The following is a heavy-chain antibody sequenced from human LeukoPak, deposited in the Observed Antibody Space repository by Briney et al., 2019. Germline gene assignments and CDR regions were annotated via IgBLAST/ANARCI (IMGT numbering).Heavy chain of an antibody. CDR2: VNHRGST. CDR1: GGSFSGYY. Sequence: SETLALTCAVYGGSFSGYYWSWIRQPPGKGLEWIGQVNHRGSTNYNPSLKSRVTISVDTSKNQFSLKLSSVTAADTAVYYCARDLPIVRAFDYWGQGTLVTVSS. J-gene: IGHJ4*02. V-gene: IGHV4-34*01. CDR3: ARDLPIVRAFDY. D-gene: IGHD3-10*01.